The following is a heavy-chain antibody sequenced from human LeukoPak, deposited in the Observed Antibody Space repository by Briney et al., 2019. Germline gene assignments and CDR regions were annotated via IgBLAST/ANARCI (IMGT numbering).Heavy chain of an antibody. D-gene: IGHD3-3*01. CDR2: IYYSGST. CDR1: GGSISSSSYY. Sequence: SETLSLTCTVSGGSISSSSYYWGWIRQPPGKGLEWIGSIYYSGSTYYNPSLKSRVTISVDTSKNQFSLKLSSVTAADTAVYYCARAEVPQPQGRYDFWSGYYTDAFDIWGQGTMVTVSS. CDR3: ARAEVPQPQGRYDFWSGYYTDAFDI. J-gene: IGHJ3*02. V-gene: IGHV4-39*01.